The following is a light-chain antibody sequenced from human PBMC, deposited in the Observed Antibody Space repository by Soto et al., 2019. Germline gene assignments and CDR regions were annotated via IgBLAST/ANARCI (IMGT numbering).Light chain of an antibody. CDR1: SSVSTS. CDR2: DAS. V-gene: IGKV3-11*01. J-gene: IGKJ1*01. Sequence: EIVLTQSPGTLSLSPGERATLSCRASSSVSTSLAWYQQKPGQAPRLLIYDASTKAAGIPARFSGSGSGTDFTLTISGLEPEDFAVYYYQQRRTWPWTFGQGTKVEIK. CDR3: QQRRTWPWT.